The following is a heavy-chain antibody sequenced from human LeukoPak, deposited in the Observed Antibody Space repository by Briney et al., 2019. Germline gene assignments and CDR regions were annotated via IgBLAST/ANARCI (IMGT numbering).Heavy chain of an antibody. J-gene: IGHJ4*02. D-gene: IGHD2-2*01. V-gene: IGHV3-30*02. CDR1: GFTFSSFG. CDR2: IRFDGSTT. Sequence: PGGSLRLSCAASGFTFSSFGLHWVRQAPGKGLEWVAFIRFDGSTTYYTDSVKGRFTISGDNSKNTLYLQMNSLRAEDTAVYCCAKGFCSGTSCYSGLDWGQGTLVTVSS. CDR3: AKGFCSGTSCYSGLD.